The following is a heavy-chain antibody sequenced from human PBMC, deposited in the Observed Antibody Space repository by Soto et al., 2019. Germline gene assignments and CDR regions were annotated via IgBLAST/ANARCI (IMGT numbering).Heavy chain of an antibody. CDR1: GFTFSGSA. CDR2: IRRKANSYAK. D-gene: IGHD2-15*01. J-gene: IGHJ4*02. V-gene: IGHV3-73*01. CDR3: ASAVVIAAIYSDFDY. Sequence: GGSLRLSCAASGFTFSGSAMHWVRQAPGKGLEWVGRIRRKANSYAKAYAASVKGRFTISRDDAKNTAYLQMNSLKTEDTAVYYCASAVVIAAIYSDFDYWGQGTLVTVSS.